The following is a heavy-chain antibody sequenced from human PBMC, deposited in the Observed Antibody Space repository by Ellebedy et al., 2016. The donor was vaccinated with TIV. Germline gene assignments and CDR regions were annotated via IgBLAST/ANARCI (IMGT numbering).Heavy chain of an antibody. CDR3: ATGEGGYSDYQYHYYAMDV. CDR1: GFPLSGYG. CDR2: ISHGETQK. Sequence: GGSLRLXXAASGFPLSGYGAHWARQAPGKGLEWVAVISHGETQKYYADSVKGRFIISRDSSENTLYLQMNSLREEDTAVYYCATGEGGYSDYQYHYYAMDVWGQGTTVIVSS. D-gene: IGHD5-12*01. V-gene: IGHV3-30*03. J-gene: IGHJ6*02.